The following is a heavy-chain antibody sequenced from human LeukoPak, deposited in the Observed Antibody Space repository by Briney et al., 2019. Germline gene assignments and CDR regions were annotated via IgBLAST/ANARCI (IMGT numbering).Heavy chain of an antibody. Sequence: SETLSLTCTVSGGSISSYSWSWIRQPPGKGLEWIGYIYYSGSTNYNPSLKSRVTISVDTSKNQFSLKLSSVTAADTAVYYCARGGSSSWFYYFDYWGQGTLVTVSS. J-gene: IGHJ4*02. CDR1: GGSISSYS. V-gene: IGHV4-59*01. D-gene: IGHD6-13*01. CDR3: ARGGSSSWFYYFDY. CDR2: IYYSGST.